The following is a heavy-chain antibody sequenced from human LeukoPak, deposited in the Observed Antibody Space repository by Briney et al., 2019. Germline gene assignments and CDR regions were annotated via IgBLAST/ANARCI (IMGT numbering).Heavy chain of an antibody. CDR1: GGSISSGGYY. CDR2: IYYSGST. Sequence: SETLSLTCTVSGGSISSGGYYWSWIRQHPGKGLEWIGYIYYSGSTYYNPSLKSRVTISVDTSKNQFSLKLSSVSAADTAVYYCARCGKDGDYVQNWGQGTLVTVSS. J-gene: IGHJ4*02. CDR3: ARCGKDGDYVQN. D-gene: IGHD4-17*01. V-gene: IGHV4-31*03.